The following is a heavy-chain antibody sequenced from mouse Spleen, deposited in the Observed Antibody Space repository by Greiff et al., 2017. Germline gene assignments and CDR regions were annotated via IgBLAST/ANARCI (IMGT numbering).Heavy chain of an antibody. CDR3: ARIAYYGNYGYFDV. V-gene: IGHV8-8*01. CDR1: GFSLSTFGMG. CDR2: IWWDDDK. J-gene: IGHJ1*01. D-gene: IGHD2-10*01. Sequence: QVTLKESGPGILQPSQTLSLTCSFSGFSLSTFGMGVGWIRQPSGKGLEWLAHIWWDDDKYYNPALKSRLTISKDTSKNQVFLKIAKVDTADTATYYCARIAYYGNYGYFDVWGAGTTVTVSS.